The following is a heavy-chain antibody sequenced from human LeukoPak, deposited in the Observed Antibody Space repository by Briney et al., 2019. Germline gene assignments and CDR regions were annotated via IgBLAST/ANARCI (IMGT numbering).Heavy chain of an antibody. CDR2: ISGSGGST. V-gene: IGHV3-23*01. Sequence: GGSLRLSCAASGFTFSSCAMSWVRQAPGKGLEWVSAISGSGGSTYYADSVKGRFTISRDNSKKTLYLQINSLRGEDTAVYYCAKAQRITKVRGVPFGYRGPGTLVTVSS. D-gene: IGHD3-10*01. J-gene: IGHJ4*02. CDR3: AKAQRITKVRGVPFGY. CDR1: GFTFSSCA.